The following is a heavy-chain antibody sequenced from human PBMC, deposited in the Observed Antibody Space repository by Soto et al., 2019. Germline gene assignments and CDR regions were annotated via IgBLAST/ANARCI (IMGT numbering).Heavy chain of an antibody. J-gene: IGHJ4*02. CDR1: GFTFSSYW. D-gene: IGHD6-19*01. CDR2: IKQDGSEK. Sequence: GGSLRLSCAASGFTFSSYWMSWVRQAPGKGLEWVANIKQDGSEKYYVDSVKGRFTISRDNAKNSLYLQMNSLRAEDTAVYYCARDQAVAGTSSILDYWGQGTLVTVSS. V-gene: IGHV3-7*01. CDR3: ARDQAVAGTSSILDY.